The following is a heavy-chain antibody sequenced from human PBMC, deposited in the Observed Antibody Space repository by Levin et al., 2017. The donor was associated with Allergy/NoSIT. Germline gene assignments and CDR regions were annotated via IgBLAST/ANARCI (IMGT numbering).Heavy chain of an antibody. J-gene: IGHJ4*02. Sequence: AGGSLRLSCEASGFTFSDYGMHWVRQAPGKGLEWVAVIWYDGSNKYYVDSVKGRFTISRDDSKNMLYVQMNSLRAEDTAVYYCARGERYSSGWTVDYWGQGTLVTVSS. CDR3: ARGERYSSGWTVDY. D-gene: IGHD6-19*01. V-gene: IGHV3-33*01. CDR2: IWYDGSNK. CDR1: GFTFSDYG.